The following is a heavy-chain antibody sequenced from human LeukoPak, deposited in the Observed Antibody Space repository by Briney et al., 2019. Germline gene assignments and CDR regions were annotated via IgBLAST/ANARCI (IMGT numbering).Heavy chain of an antibody. CDR1: GGSFSGYY. Sequence: SETLSLTCAVYGGSFSGYYWSWLRQPPGKGLEWIGYIYYSGSTNYNPSLKSRVTISVDTSKNQCSLKLSSVTAADTAVYYCARKGNYDSSGYYSDYFDYWGQGALVTVSS. CDR2: IYYSGST. V-gene: IGHV4-59*01. CDR3: ARKGNYDSSGYYSDYFDY. D-gene: IGHD3-22*01. J-gene: IGHJ4*02.